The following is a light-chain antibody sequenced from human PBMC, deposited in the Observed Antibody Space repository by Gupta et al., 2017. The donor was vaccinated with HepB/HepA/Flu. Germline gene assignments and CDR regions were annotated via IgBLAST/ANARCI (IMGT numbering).Light chain of an antibody. J-gene: IGLJ1*01. CDR3: DSRDGSANLYV. CDR2: DKN. CDR1: SLRSYY. Sequence: SSELTQDPAVSVALGQTVRITCQGDSLRSYYASWYQQKPGQAPVLVIYDKNNRPSGIPDRFSGSSSGNTASLTITGAQAEDEADYYCDSRDGSANLYVFGTGTKVTVL. V-gene: IGLV3-19*01.